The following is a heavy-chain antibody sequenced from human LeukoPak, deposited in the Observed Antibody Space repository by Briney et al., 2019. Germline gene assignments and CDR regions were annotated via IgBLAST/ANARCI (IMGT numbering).Heavy chain of an antibody. V-gene: IGHV3-21*01. J-gene: IGHJ4*02. CDR1: GFTFSSYS. Sequence: GGSLRLSCAASGFTFSSYSMNWVRQAPGKGLEWVSSISSSSSYIYYADSVKGRFTISRDNAKNSLYLQMNSLRAEDTAVYYCARDHVTIFGVVLIREHHFDYWGQGTLVTVSS. CDR2: ISSSSSYI. CDR3: ARDHVTIFGVVLIREHHFDY. D-gene: IGHD3-3*01.